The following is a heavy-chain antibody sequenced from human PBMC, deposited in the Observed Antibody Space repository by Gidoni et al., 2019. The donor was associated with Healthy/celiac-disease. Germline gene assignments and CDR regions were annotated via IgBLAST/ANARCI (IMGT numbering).Heavy chain of an antibody. Sequence: EVQLVESGGGLVKPGGSLRLSWAASGFPFSSYSLNWVRQAPGKGLEWVSSISSSSSYIYYADSVKGRFTISRDNAKNSLYLQMNSLRGEDTAVYYCAGERAGYCSSNSCYYYGMDVWGQGTTVTVSS. CDR2: ISSSSSYI. CDR3: AGERAGYCSSNSCYYYGMDV. V-gene: IGHV3-21*01. D-gene: IGHD2-2*01. CDR1: GFPFSSYS. J-gene: IGHJ6*02.